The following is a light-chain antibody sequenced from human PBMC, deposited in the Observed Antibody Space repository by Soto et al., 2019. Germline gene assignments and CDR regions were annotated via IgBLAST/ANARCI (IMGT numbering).Light chain of an antibody. Sequence: EIVLTQSPATLSLSPGERATLSCRASQSVSSSLAWYQQKLGQAPRLLIYEASDRATGIPARFSGSGSGTDFTLIISSLEPEDFAVYYCQQCSTWPWTFGQGTKVEIK. CDR3: QQCSTWPWT. V-gene: IGKV3-11*01. J-gene: IGKJ1*01. CDR1: QSVSSS. CDR2: EAS.